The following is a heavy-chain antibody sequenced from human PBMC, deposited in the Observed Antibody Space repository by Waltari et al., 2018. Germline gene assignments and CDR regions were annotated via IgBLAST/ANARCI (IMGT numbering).Heavy chain of an antibody. CDR2: IYYSGST. CDR1: GGSIRSSSYY. CDR3: ASYSSGWYNFDY. V-gene: IGHV4-39*07. J-gene: IGHJ4*02. D-gene: IGHD6-19*01. Sequence: QLQLQESGPGLVKPSETLSLTCTVSGGSIRSSSYYWGWIRQPPGKGLAWIGSIYYSGSTYYNPSLKSRVTISVDTSKNQFSLKLSSVTAADTAVYYCASYSSGWYNFDYWGQGTLVTVSS.